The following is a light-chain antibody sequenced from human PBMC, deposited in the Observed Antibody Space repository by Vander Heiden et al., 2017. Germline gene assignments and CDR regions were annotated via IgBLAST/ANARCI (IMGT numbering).Light chain of an antibody. V-gene: IGKV1-39*01. CDR2: AAS. J-gene: IGKJ3*01. Sequence: HLIYPASNRYAAASDSMSIPCLVSNSISNYLDWYQQKPGKAPQLLIYAASNWHSGVPYRFSGSGSGTDFTLNISRVQREDVAAYYCQQGHHTPFTFGHGTKVDIK. CDR3: QQGHHTPFT. CDR1: NSISNY.